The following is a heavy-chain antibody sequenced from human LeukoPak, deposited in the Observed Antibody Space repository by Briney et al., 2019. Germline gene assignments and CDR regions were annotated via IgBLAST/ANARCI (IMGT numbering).Heavy chain of an antibody. V-gene: IGHV3-21*01. CDR1: GFTFSSYS. CDR2: ISSSSSYI. D-gene: IGHD3-22*01. Sequence: GGSLRLSCAASGFTFSSYSMNWVRQAPGKGLEWVSSISSSSSYIYYADSVKGRFTISRDNAKNSLYLQMNGLRAEDTAVYYCARDHQYCYDSRGSLDAFDIWGQGTMVTVSS. J-gene: IGHJ3*02. CDR3: ARDHQYCYDSRGSLDAFDI.